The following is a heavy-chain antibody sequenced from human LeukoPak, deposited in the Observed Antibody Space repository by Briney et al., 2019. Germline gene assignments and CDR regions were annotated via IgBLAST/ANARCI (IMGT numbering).Heavy chain of an antibody. CDR2: IYYSGST. CDR3: ARAIAAAAAKYYYYYYMDV. D-gene: IGHD6-13*01. V-gene: IGHV4-59*01. Sequence: KTSETLSLTXTVSGGSISSYYWSWIRQPPGKGLEWLGYIYYSGSTNYNPSLKSRVTISVDTSKNQFSLKLSSVTAADTAVYYCARAIAAAAAKYYYYYYMDVWGKGTTVTVSS. J-gene: IGHJ6*03. CDR1: GGSISSYY.